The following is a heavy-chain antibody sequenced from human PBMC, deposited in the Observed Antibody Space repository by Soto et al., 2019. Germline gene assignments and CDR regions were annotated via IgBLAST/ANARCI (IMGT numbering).Heavy chain of an antibody. V-gene: IGHV3-23*01. CDR1: GFTFSSYA. J-gene: IGHJ6*02. D-gene: IGHD6-19*01. Sequence: PGGSLRLSCAASGFTFSSYAMSLVRQAPGKGLEWVSAISGSGGSTYYADSVKGRFTISRDNSKNTLYLQMNSLRAEDTAVYYCAKDRSSGWATSYGMDVWGQGTTVTVSS. CDR2: ISGSGGST. CDR3: AKDRSSGWATSYGMDV.